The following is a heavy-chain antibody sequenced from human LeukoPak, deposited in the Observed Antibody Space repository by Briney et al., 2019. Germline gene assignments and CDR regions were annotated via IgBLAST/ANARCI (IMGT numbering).Heavy chain of an antibody. CDR2: INHSGST. D-gene: IGHD3-16*01. Sequence: SETLSLTCAVYGGSFSGYYWSWIRQPPGKGLEWIGEINHSGSTNYNPSLRSRVTISVDTSKNQFSLKLSSVTAADTAVYYCARRGSANWFDPWGQGTLVTVSS. V-gene: IGHV4-34*01. CDR1: GGSFSGYY. J-gene: IGHJ5*02. CDR3: ARRGSANWFDP.